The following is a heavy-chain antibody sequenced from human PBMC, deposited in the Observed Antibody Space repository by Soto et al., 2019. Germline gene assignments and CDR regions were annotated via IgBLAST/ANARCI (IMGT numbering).Heavy chain of an antibody. V-gene: IGHV3-7*01. CDR3: AREAWEAAADHYGMDV. CDR1: GFTFSSYW. Sequence: EVQLVESGGGLVQPGGSLRLSCAASGFTFSSYWMSWVRQAPGKGLEWVANIKQDGSEKYYVDSVKGRFTISRDNAKNSLYLQMNRLRAEHTAVYYCAREAWEAAADHYGMDVWGQGTTVTVSS. D-gene: IGHD6-13*01. CDR2: IKQDGSEK. J-gene: IGHJ6*02.